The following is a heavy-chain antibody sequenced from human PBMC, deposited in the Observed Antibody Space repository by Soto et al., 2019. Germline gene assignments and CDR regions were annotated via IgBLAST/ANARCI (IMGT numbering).Heavy chain of an antibody. CDR1: GYTFTNFA. CDR2: VNAGNGNT. V-gene: IGHV1-3*01. J-gene: IGHJ3*02. D-gene: IGHD3-22*01. Sequence: GGSVKVSCKGSGYTFTNFAMHLGRQAPGQRLEWMGWVNAGNGNTKYSQKFQGRVTITRDTSASTAYMELRSLRSDDTAVYYCARDDWDSSGYLYAFDIWGQGTMVTVSS. CDR3: ARDDWDSSGYLYAFDI.